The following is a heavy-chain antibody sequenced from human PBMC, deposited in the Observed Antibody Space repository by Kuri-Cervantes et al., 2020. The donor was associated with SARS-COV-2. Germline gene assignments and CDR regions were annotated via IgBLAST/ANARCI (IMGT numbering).Heavy chain of an antibody. V-gene: IGHV4-59*01. D-gene: IGHD2-15*01. Sequence: SETLSLTCNVSGGSIRSYFWSWIRQAPGKGLEWIGCMYFNGRTNYNPSLKRRVSMSVDTSKSQFSLNLASMSAADTAVYYCAEGARGDMDAFDIWGLGTMVTVSS. CDR3: AEGARGDMDAFDI. CDR1: GGSIRSYF. CDR2: MYFNGRT. J-gene: IGHJ3*02.